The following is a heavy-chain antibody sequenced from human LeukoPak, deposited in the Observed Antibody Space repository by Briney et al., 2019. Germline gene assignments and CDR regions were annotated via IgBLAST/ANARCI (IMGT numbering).Heavy chain of an antibody. D-gene: IGHD3-16*02. Sequence: PLETLSLTCSVSGGSINSYWWSWIRQPAGKGLEFIGRIYTTGMTNYNPSLKSRVSMSVDTSKNKFSLELRSVTAADTAVYFCARAGYTISSYRFDYWGQGALVTVSS. CDR3: ARAGYTISSYRFDY. V-gene: IGHV4-4*07. CDR1: GGSINSYW. CDR2: IYTTGMT. J-gene: IGHJ4*02.